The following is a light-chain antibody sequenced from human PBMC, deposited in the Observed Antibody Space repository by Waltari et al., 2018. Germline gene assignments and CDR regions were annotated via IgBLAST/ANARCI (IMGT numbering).Light chain of an antibody. CDR2: DVS. CDR1: SSDIGGYSF. V-gene: IGLV2-14*03. Sequence: QSALTQPASVSGSPGQSITISCTGTSSDIGGYSFVSWYQQHPGKAPKLMIYDVSNRPSGLSDRFSGSKSGNTASLTISGLQAEDEADYYCSSYSNTNTPYVVLLFGGGTKLTVL. CDR3: SSYSNTNTPYVVLL. J-gene: IGLJ2*01.